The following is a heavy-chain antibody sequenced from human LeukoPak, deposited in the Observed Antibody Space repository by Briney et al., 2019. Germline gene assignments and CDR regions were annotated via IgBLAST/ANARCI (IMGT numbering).Heavy chain of an antibody. D-gene: IGHD2-2*01. J-gene: IGHJ4*02. Sequence: SETLSLTCTVSGGSVSNYYWNWIRQPPGKGLEGIGYIYSSGSTNYNPSLKSRVTISVDTSKNQFSLKLSPVTAADTAVYYCASTSLGYCSSTSCYGLFGSWGQGTLVTVSS. CDR1: GGSVSNYY. CDR3: ASTSLGYCSSTSCYGLFGS. V-gene: IGHV4-59*02. CDR2: IYSSGST.